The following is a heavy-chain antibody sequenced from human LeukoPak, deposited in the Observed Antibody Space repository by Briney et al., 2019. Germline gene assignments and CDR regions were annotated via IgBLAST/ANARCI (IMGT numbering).Heavy chain of an antibody. Sequence: SVKVSCNASGYTFTSYGISWVRQAPGQGLEWMGGIIPIFGTANYAQKFQGRVTITADESTSTAYMELSSLRSEDTAVYYCARAGYDFWSGYQKYYFDYWGQGTLVTVSS. J-gene: IGHJ4*02. D-gene: IGHD3-3*01. CDR2: IIPIFGTA. CDR1: GYTFTSYG. CDR3: ARAGYDFWSGYQKYYFDY. V-gene: IGHV1-69*13.